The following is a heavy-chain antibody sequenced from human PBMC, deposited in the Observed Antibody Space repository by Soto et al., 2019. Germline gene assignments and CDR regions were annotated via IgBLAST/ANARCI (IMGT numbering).Heavy chain of an antibody. V-gene: IGHV4-59*08. J-gene: IGHJ5*02. Sequence: SETVSLTCTVSGISITSSYWNWFRQSPGRGLEWIGQISDRGDINYNPPLESRVAISTDTSKNQVSLTLTAVNAAGTAVYFCAGGRHWFGPWGPGTLVTVSS. CDR3: AGGRHWFGP. CDR2: ISDRGDI. CDR1: GISITSSY.